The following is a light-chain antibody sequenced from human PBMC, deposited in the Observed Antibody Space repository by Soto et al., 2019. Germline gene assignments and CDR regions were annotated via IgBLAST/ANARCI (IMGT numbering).Light chain of an antibody. V-gene: IGLV2-14*01. CDR3: SSYTSSSTVV. Sequence: QSVLTQPASVSGSLGQSITISCTGTSNDVASYNYVSWYQQHPGKAPKLMIYEVNNRPSGVSDRFSGSKSGNTASLTISGLQAEDEADYYCSSYTSSSTVVFGGGTKLTVL. J-gene: IGLJ2*01. CDR1: SNDVASYNY. CDR2: EVN.